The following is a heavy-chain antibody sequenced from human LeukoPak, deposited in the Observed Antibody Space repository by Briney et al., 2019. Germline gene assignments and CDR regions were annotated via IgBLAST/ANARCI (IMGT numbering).Heavy chain of an antibody. D-gene: IGHD6-13*01. J-gene: IGHJ6*03. Sequence: PSQTLSLTCTVSGGSISSGSYYWSWIRQPAGKGLEWIGRIYTSGSTNYNPSLKSRVTISVDTSKNQFSLKLSSVTAADTAVYYCARQGQQLAFYYYYYMDVWGKGTTVTVSS. CDR2: IYTSGST. CDR3: ARQGQQLAFYYYYYMDV. V-gene: IGHV4-61*02. CDR1: GGSISSGSYY.